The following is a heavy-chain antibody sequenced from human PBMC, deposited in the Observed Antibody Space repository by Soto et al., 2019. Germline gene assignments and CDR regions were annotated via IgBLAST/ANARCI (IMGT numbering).Heavy chain of an antibody. Sequence: ASVKVSCKVSGYTFTDLSVHWVRQAPGKGLEWMGGFDPEEDETIYAQKFKGRVAMTEDTSTDTAYMELSSLRSEDTAMYYCATGGGFGKWGHIPRFSYCMHVWGQGPAVTVSS. CDR2: FDPEEDET. CDR1: GYTFTDLS. D-gene: IGHD3-10*01. CDR3: ATGGGFGKWGHIPRFSYCMHV. V-gene: IGHV1-24*01. J-gene: IGHJ6*02.